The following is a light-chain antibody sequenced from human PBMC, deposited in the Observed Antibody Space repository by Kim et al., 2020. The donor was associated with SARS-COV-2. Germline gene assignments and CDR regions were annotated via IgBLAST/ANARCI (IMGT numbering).Light chain of an antibody. CDR2: ESS. V-gene: IGKV1-5*03. J-gene: IGKJ1*01. CDR3: QQYFYFST. CDR1: ESIKNW. Sequence: DIQMTQSPSTLSASVGDRVTITCRASESIKNWLAWYQQQPGKAPKLLISESSTLENGVPSRFSGSGSGTEFTLTISSLQPSDFATYYCQQYFYFSTFGQGTKVDIK.